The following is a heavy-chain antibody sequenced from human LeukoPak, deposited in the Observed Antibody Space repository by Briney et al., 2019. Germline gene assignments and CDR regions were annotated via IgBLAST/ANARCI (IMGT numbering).Heavy chain of an antibody. Sequence: SETLSLTCAVYGGSFSGYYWSWIRQPPGRGLEWIGEINHSGSTNYNPSLKSRVTISVDTSKNQFSLKLSSVTAADTAVYYCARGKSLQQWLVRVLGYWGQGTLVTVSS. CDR1: GGSFSGYY. D-gene: IGHD6-19*01. V-gene: IGHV4-34*01. CDR2: INHSGST. CDR3: ARGKSLQQWLVRVLGY. J-gene: IGHJ4*02.